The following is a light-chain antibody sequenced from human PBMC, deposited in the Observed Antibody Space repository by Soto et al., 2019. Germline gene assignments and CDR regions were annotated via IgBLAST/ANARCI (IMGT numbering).Light chain of an antibody. CDR1: QSISSY. CDR3: QQTYSGFS. CDR2: AAS. V-gene: IGKV1-39*01. J-gene: IGKJ3*01. Sequence: DIQMTQSPSSLSAFVGDRVTLTCRASQSISSYLNWYQKKPGKAPEVLIYAASYLQTGVPSRFSDRGSGTDFTLTIDSLQPEDIATYYCQQTYSGFSFGPGTKVAIK.